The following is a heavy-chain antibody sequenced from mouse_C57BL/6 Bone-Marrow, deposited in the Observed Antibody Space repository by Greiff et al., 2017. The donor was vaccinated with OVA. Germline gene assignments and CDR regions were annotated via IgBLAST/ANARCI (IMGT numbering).Heavy chain of an antibody. J-gene: IGHJ4*01. CDR2: ISNGGGST. V-gene: IGHV5-12*01. CDR1: GFTFSDFY. CDR3: ARLDAMDY. Sequence: EVKLVESGGGLVQPGGSLKLSCAASGFTFSDFYMYWIRQTPEKRLEWVAYISNGGGSTYYPDTVKGRFTISRDTAKNTLYLQMSRLKSEDTAMYYCARLDAMDYWGQGTSVTVSS.